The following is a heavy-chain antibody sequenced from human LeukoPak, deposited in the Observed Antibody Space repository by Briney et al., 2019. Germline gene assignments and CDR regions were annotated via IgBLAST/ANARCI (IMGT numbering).Heavy chain of an antibody. V-gene: IGHV3-23*01. CDR2: LSDSGGST. CDR1: GFTYSSYA. CDR3: ANRAYYDSSGYYYPYYFDY. J-gene: IGHJ4*02. D-gene: IGHD3-22*01. Sequence: GGSLRLSCAASGFTYSSYAKSWVRQAPGKGLEWVSSLSDSGGSTHYADSVKGRFTVSRDNSKNTLYLQMNSLRAEDTAVYYCANRAYYDSSGYYYPYYFDYWGQGTLVTVSS.